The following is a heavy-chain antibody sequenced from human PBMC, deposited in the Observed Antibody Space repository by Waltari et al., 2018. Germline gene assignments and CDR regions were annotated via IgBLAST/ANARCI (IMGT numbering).Heavy chain of an antibody. Sequence: QVQLVESGGGVVQPGGSLRLSCAASGHTFRRFAMHWVRQAPGKGLEWVSFIQFDGNNKYDPDSVKGRFTVSRDNSKSVLYLQMNSLRPEDTAIYYCALGTGGTWNSNDAFDIWGQGTPVTVSS. CDR2: IQFDGNNK. CDR1: GHTFRRFA. J-gene: IGHJ3*02. V-gene: IGHV3-30*02. CDR3: ALGTGGTWNSNDAFDI. D-gene: IGHD1-1*01.